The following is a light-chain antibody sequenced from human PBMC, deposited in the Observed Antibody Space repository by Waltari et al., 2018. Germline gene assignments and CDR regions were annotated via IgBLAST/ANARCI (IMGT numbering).Light chain of an antibody. V-gene: IGLV7-46*01. CDR2: DTS. CDR3: LLSYSGGRRV. CDR1: TGFVTSVRY. J-gene: IGLJ3*02. Sequence: QAVVTQEPSLTVSPGGTVTLTCGSSTGFVTSVRYPSWFQQKPGQAPKTLIYDTSNKHSVSPARFAGSLVSGKAALTLSGARPEDGGDYYGLLSYSGGRRVFGGGTKLTVL.